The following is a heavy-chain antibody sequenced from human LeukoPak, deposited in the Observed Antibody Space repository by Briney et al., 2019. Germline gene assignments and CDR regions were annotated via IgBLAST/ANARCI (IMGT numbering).Heavy chain of an antibody. CDR3: AIGGVPLSY. CDR1: GGSISSSSYY. Sequence: PSETLSLTCTVSGGSISSSSYYWGWIRQPPGKGLEWIGSIYYSGSTYYNPSLKSRVTISVDTSKTQFSLKLSSVTAADTAVYYWAIGGVPLSYWGQGALVTVSS. V-gene: IGHV4-39*01. J-gene: IGHJ4*02. D-gene: IGHD3-16*02. CDR2: IYYSGST.